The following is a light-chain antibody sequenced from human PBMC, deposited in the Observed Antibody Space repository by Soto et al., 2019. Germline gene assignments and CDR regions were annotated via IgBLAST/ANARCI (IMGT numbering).Light chain of an antibody. V-gene: IGLV4-69*01. Sequence: QSVLTQSPSASASLGASVKLTCTLSSGHSSYAIAWHQQQPEKGPRYLMKVNSDGSHTKGDGIPDRFSGSSSGADRYLTISSLQYDDEADYYCQAWGTGGVFGGGTKLTVL. CDR2: VNSDGSH. CDR1: SGHSSYA. J-gene: IGLJ3*02. CDR3: QAWGTGGV.